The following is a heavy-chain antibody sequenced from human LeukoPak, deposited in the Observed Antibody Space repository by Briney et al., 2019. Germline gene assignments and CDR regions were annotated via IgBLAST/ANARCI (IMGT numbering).Heavy chain of an antibody. J-gene: IGHJ4*02. CDR1: WFSLSTNGVG. Sequence: ESGPTLVKPKQTLTLTCTFSWFSLSTNGVGVGWIRQPPGKALEWLALIYWDDDKRYSPSLKSRLTITKDTSKNQVVLTMTNMDPVDTATYYCAHRGPYCSSTSCYSDWGQGTLVTVSS. CDR2: IYWDDDK. V-gene: IGHV2-5*02. D-gene: IGHD2-2*01. CDR3: AHRGPYCSSTSCYSD.